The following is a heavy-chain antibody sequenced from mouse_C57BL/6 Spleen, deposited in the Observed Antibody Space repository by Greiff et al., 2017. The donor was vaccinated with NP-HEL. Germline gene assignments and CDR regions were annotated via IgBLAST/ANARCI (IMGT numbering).Heavy chain of an antibody. CDR3: AVYYDYDGGYFDY. J-gene: IGHJ2*01. CDR2: IHPSDSDT. D-gene: IGHD2-4*01. V-gene: IGHV1-74*01. CDR1: GYTFTSYW. Sequence: QVQLKQPGAELVKPGASVKVSCKASGYTFTSYWMHWVKQRPGQGLEWIGRIHPSDSDTNYNQKFKGKATLTVDKSSSTAYMQLSSLTSEDSAVYYCAVYYDYDGGYFDYWGQGTTLTVSS.